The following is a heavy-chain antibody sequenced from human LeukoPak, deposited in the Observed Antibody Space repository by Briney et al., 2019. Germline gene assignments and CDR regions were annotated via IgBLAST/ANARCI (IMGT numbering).Heavy chain of an antibody. D-gene: IGHD3-10*01. CDR1: GGSFSGYY. CDR3: ARGPYNYYGSGSYTFDY. CDR2: TNHSGST. V-gene: IGHV4-34*01. J-gene: IGHJ4*02. Sequence: SETLSLTCAVYGGSFSGYYWSWIRQPPGKGLEWIGETNHSGSTNYNPSLKSRVTISVDTSKNQFSLKLSSVTAADTAVYYCARGPYNYYGSGSYTFDYWGQGTLVTVSS.